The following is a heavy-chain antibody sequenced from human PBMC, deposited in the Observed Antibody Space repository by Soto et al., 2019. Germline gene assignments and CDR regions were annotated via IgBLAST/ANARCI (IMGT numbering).Heavy chain of an antibody. CDR3: ANPNAYYDTHY. CDR1: GFTFSSYA. CDR2: ISGSGGST. J-gene: IGHJ4*02. Sequence: EVQLLESGGGLVQPGGSLRLSCAASGFTFSSYAMSWVRQAPVKGLEWVSAISGSGGSTYYADSVKGRFTISRDNSKNTLYLQMNSLRAEDTAVYYCANPNAYYDTHYWGQGTLVTVSS. V-gene: IGHV3-23*01. D-gene: IGHD3-9*01.